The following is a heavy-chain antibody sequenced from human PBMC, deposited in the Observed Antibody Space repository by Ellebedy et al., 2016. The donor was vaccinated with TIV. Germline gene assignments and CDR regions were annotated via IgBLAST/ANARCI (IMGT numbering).Heavy chain of an antibody. D-gene: IGHD1-1*01. CDR1: GGSFSGYY. CDR2: INHSGST. V-gene: IGHV4-34*01. Sequence: GSLRLXXAVYGGSFSGYYWSWIRQPPGKGLEWIGEINHSGSTNYNPSLKSRVTISVDTSKNQFSLKLSSVTAADTAVYYCASTPNDWRFDAFDIWGQGTMVTVSS. CDR3: ASTPNDWRFDAFDI. J-gene: IGHJ3*02.